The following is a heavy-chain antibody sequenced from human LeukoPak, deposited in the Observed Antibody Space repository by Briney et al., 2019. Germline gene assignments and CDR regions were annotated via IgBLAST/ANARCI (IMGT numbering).Heavy chain of an antibody. CDR2: IKGDGGQK. D-gene: IGHD5-24*01. J-gene: IGHJ4*02. Sequence: GGSLRLSCAASGFSFSDHWLDWVRQAPGKGLEWVAHIKGDGGQKYYVDSVKGRFTISRDNAKNSLYLQMNSLRAEDTAVYYCARGEQEMATMSIDYWGQGTLVTVSS. CDR3: ARGEQEMATMSIDY. V-gene: IGHV3-7*01. CDR1: GFSFSDHW.